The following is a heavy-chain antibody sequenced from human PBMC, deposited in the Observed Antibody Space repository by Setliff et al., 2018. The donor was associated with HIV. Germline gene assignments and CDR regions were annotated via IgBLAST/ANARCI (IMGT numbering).Heavy chain of an antibody. CDR3: ATSDYGGNSGHFQH. CDR1: GYSFTTYW. V-gene: IGHV5-51*01. Sequence: GESLKISCKASGYSFTTYWIGWVRQMPGKGLEWMGIIYPGDSDTRYSPSFQGQVTISADKSITTAYLQWSSLKASDTAIYYCATSDYGGNSGHFQHWGQGTLVTVSS. D-gene: IGHD4-17*01. CDR2: IYPGDSDT. J-gene: IGHJ1*01.